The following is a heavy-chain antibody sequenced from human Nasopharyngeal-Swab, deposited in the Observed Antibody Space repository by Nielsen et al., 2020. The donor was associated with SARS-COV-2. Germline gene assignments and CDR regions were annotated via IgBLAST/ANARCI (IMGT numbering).Heavy chain of an antibody. CDR3: ASSGWLHPFDN. D-gene: IGHD5-24*01. CDR2: IYYSGAT. CDR1: GGSILSSTYY. Sequence: SETLSLTCTVSGGSILSSTYYWGWIRQTPRKGLARLGRIYYSGATYYNPPLKNRLPMSVDMSKNQFPLKLFSVTAADAAVYYCASSGWLHPFDNWGPGTLVTVSS. V-gene: IGHV4-39*01. J-gene: IGHJ4*02.